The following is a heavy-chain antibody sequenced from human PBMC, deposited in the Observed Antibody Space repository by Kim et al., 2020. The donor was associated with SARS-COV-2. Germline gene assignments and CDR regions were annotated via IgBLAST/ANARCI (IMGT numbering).Heavy chain of an antibody. D-gene: IGHD2-2*02. J-gene: IGHJ4*01. CDR2: IDPISGGT. CDR1: GYTFTGYY. CDR3: ARAGPAYTTTWSSHFDY. V-gene: IGHV1-2*06. Sequence: ASVKVSCKASGYTFTGYYIHWVRQAPGQGLEWMGRIDPISGGTNYAQKFEGRVTMTRDTSISTAYMELSSLKSDDAAVYYRARAGPAYTTTWSSHFDYWG.